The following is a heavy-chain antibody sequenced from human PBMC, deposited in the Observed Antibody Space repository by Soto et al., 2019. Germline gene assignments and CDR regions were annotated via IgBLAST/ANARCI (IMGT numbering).Heavy chain of an antibody. CDR2: ILPCIGTA. V-gene: IGHV1-69*12. D-gene: IGHD2-15*01. Sequence: QVQLVQSGAEVKKPGSSVKVSCKASGGSFRREAINWVRQAPGQGPEWMGGILPCIGTADYAQKFQGRVTLTADVSTTTVYMELGSLRFEDTAVYSCARGHEFGGNLDAFDVWCQGTMVIVSS. J-gene: IGHJ3*01. CDR1: GGSFRREA. CDR3: ARGHEFGGNLDAFDV.